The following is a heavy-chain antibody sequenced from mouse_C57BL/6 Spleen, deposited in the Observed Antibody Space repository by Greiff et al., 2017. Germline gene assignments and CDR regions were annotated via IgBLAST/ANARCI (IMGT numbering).Heavy chain of an antibody. CDR2: IDPETGGT. CDR3: TPTMAFAY. J-gene: IGHJ3*01. D-gene: IGHD2-10*01. CDR1: GYTFTDYE. Sequence: QVQLKESGAELVRPGASVTLSCKASGYTFTDYEMHWVKQTPVHGLEWIGAIDPETGGTAYNQKFKGKAILTADKSSSTAYMELRSLTSEDSAVYYCTPTMAFAYWGQGTLVTVSA. V-gene: IGHV1-15*01.